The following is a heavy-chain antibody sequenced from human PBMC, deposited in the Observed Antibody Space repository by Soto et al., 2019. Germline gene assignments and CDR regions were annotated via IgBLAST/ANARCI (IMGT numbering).Heavy chain of an antibody. D-gene: IGHD5-18*01. CDR3: ARGIQLWPSTYYLAY. V-gene: IGHV4-59*01. Sequence: PSETLSLTCTVSGGSISSYYWSWIRQPPGKRLEWIGYIYYSGSTNYNPSLKSRVTISVDTSKNQFSLKLSSVTAADTAVYYCARGIQLWPSTYYLAYWGQGTLVTVSS. J-gene: IGHJ4*02. CDR2: IYYSGST. CDR1: GGSISSYY.